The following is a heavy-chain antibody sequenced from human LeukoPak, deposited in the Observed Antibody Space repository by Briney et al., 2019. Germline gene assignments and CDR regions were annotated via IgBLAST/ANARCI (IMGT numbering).Heavy chain of an antibody. CDR1: GYRFTDYY. CDR3: ARDNHCSASYYKY. Sequence: AAVKVSCKASGYRFTDYYMHWVRQAPGQGLEWVGCINPNNGGTNYAQKVQGRFTMTRDTAISTAYMQLRRLISDDTAVYYCARDNHCSASYYKYWGQGTLVTVSS. CDR2: INPNNGGT. D-gene: IGHD3-10*02. V-gene: IGHV1-2*02. J-gene: IGHJ4*02.